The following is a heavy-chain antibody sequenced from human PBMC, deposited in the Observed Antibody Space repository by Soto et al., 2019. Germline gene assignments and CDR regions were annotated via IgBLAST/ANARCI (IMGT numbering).Heavy chain of an antibody. V-gene: IGHV3-15*01. D-gene: IGHD3-16*01. Sequence: LRLSCAASGFTFSNAWMSWVRQAPGKGLEWVGRIKSKTDGGTTDYAAPVKGRFTISRDDSKNTLYLQMNSLKTEDTAVYYCIRGYDYIWGSYYYYYMDVWGKGTTVTVSS. CDR1: GFTFSNAW. CDR2: IKSKTDGGTT. J-gene: IGHJ6*03. CDR3: IRGYDYIWGSYYYYYMDV.